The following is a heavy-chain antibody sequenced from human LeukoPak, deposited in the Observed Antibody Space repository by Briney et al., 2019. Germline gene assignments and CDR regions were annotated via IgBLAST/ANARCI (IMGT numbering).Heavy chain of an antibody. CDR2: ISSSSSYI. CDR3: AKDFSPLNDYSEVYFDY. Sequence: PGGSLRLSCAASGFTFSSYSMNWVRQAPGKGLEWVSSISSSSSYIYYADSVKGRFTISRDTAKNSLYLQMNSLRAEDTAFYHCAKDFSPLNDYSEVYFDYWGQGILVTVSS. D-gene: IGHD4-11*01. CDR1: GFTFSSYS. J-gene: IGHJ4*02. V-gene: IGHV3-21*04.